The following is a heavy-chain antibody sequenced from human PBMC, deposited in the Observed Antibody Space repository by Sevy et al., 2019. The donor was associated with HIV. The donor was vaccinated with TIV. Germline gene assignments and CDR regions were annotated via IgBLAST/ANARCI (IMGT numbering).Heavy chain of an antibody. J-gene: IGHJ4*02. CDR3: ARLSSHYDPYYFDL. Sequence: GGSLRLSCAASGFTFSDSWMSWVRQAPEKGLEWVANIKQDGSKKYYVDSVKGRFIVSRDNAKKSLYLEMSSLRAEDTAVYYCARLSSHYDPYYFDLWGQGTLVTVSS. CDR1: GFTFSDSW. D-gene: IGHD3-16*01. V-gene: IGHV3-7*01. CDR2: IKQDGSKK.